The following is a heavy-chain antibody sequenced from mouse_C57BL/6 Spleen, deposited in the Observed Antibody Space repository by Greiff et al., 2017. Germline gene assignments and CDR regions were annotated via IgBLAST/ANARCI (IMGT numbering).Heavy chain of an antibody. Sequence: VKLVESGPGLVAPSQSLSITCTVSGFSLTSYGVHWVRQPPGKGLEWLVVIWSDGSTTYNSALKSRLSIGKDNSKSQVFLKMNSLQTDDTAMYYCARHGNDYYAMDYWGQGTSVTVSS. CDR1: GFSLTSYG. J-gene: IGHJ4*01. CDR2: IWSDGST. V-gene: IGHV2-6-1*01. CDR3: ARHGNDYYAMDY. D-gene: IGHD4-1*01.